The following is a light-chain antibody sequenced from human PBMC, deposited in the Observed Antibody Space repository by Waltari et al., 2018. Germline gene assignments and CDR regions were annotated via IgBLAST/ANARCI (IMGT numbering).Light chain of an antibody. CDR2: GAS. CDR1: QSIFGNY. V-gene: IGKV3-20*01. J-gene: IGKJ1*01. Sequence: VLTQSPGTLSLSPGERVTLSCRAPQSIFGNYLAWYQQKSGQPPRLLIYGASTRPTGIPTRFSGTGSGTDFSLTVSRLDPEDFAVYYCQQYGTSPWTFGQGTKVEFK. CDR3: QQYGTSPWT.